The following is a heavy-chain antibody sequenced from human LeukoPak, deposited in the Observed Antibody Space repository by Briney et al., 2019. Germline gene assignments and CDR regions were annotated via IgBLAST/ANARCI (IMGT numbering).Heavy chain of an antibody. CDR1: GGTFSSYP. J-gene: IGHJ6*03. V-gene: IGHV1-69*13. CDR2: IIPIFGTA. D-gene: IGHD3-10*01. Sequence: SVKVSCTASGGTFSSYPISWVRQAPGQGLEWMGGIIPIFGTANYAQKFQGRVTITADESTSTAYMELSSLRSEDTAVYYCARGWSGSGSYYYYYMDVWGKGTTVTVSS. CDR3: ARGWSGSGSYYYYYMDV.